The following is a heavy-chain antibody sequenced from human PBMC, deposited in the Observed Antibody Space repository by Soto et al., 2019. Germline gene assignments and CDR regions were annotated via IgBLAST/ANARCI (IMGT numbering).Heavy chain of an antibody. V-gene: IGHV1-69*06. D-gene: IGHD6-13*01. CDR2: IIPIFGTA. CDR3: ARFEALVSRYYYGMDV. Sequence: QVQLVQSGAEVKKPGSSVKVSCKASGGAFSSYAISWVRQAPGQGLEWMGGIIPIFGTANYAQKFQGRVTITADKSTSTAYMELSSLRSEDTAVYYCARFEALVSRYYYGMDVWGQGTTVTVSS. J-gene: IGHJ6*02. CDR1: GGAFSSYA.